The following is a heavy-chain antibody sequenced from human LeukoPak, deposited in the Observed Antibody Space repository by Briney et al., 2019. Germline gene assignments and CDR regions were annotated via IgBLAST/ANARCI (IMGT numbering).Heavy chain of an antibody. Sequence: GGSLRLSCAASGFTFSSYSMNWVRQAPGKGLEWVAIMKGDGSEIHYVDSVKGRFTISRDNAKNSLYLQMNSLRAEDTALYYCARPAYTAAYDLWGQGTMVTVSS. J-gene: IGHJ3*01. CDR2: MKGDGSEI. CDR1: GFTFSSYS. CDR3: ARPAYTAAYDL. V-gene: IGHV3-7*01. D-gene: IGHD3-16*01.